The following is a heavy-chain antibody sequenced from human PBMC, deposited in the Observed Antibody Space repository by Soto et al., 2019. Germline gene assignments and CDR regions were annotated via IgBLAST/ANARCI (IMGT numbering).Heavy chain of an antibody. D-gene: IGHD6-19*01. V-gene: IGHV3-23*01. CDR3: AKDLEIAVAGTDAFDI. CDR2: ISGSGGST. CDR1: GFTFSSYA. Sequence: GGSLRLSCAASGFTFSSYAMSWVRQAPGKGLEWVSAISGSGGSTYYADSVKGRFTISRVNSKNTLYLQMNSLRAEDTAVYYCAKDLEIAVAGTDAFDIWGQGTMVTVSS. J-gene: IGHJ3*02.